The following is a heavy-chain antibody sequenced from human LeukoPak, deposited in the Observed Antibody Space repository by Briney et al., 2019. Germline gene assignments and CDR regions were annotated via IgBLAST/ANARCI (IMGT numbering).Heavy chain of an antibody. CDR1: GFTFSDYA. D-gene: IGHD6-6*01. CDR2: ISASGGNT. V-gene: IGHV3-23*01. Sequence: GGSLRLSCAASGFTFSDYAMSWVRQAPGKGLGWFSAISASGGNTYYADSVKGRFTISRDNSKNTLYLQMNSLRGEDTAVYYCANWVEGARPSLDYWGQGALVTVSS. CDR3: ANWVEGARPSLDY. J-gene: IGHJ4*02.